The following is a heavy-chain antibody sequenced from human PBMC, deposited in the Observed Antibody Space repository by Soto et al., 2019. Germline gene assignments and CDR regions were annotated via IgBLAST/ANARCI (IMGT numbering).Heavy chain of an antibody. CDR1: GFTFSTYS. Sequence: QVQLLESGGGVVQPGRSLRLSCAASGFTFSTYSMHWVRQAPGKALEWVALISFDGGSRYYPDSVEGRFTISRDNSQNTLYLEMNSLRVEDTAVYYCARTHSCGWNTFDNWGPGTLVTVSS. CDR3: ARTHSCGWNTFDN. V-gene: IGHV3-30*04. D-gene: IGHD6-19*01. J-gene: IGHJ4*02. CDR2: ISFDGGSR.